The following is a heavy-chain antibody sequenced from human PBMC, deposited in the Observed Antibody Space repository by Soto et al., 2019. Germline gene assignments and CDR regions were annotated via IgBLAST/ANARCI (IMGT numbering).Heavy chain of an antibody. CDR2: ISYDGSNK. D-gene: IGHD2-21*02. CDR1: GFPFSSYG. V-gene: IGHV3-30*18. J-gene: IGHJ6*02. Sequence: PGGSLRLSCAASGFPFSSYGMHWVRQAPGKGLEWVAVISYDGSNKYYADSVKGRFTGSRDNSKNTVYLQMNSLRAEDTAVYYCAKVTQGDPLISDYGMDVWGQGTPVTVSS. CDR3: AKVTQGDPLISDYGMDV.